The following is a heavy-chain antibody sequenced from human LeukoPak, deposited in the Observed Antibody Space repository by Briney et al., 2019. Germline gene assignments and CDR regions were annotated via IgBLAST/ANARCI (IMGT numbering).Heavy chain of an antibody. J-gene: IGHJ6*02. V-gene: IGHV3-30-3*01. CDR2: LSYDGSNT. Sequence: GRSLRLSCAASGFTFSSYAMHWVRQAPGKGLEWVAVLSYDGSNTYYADSVKGRFTISRDNSKNTLYLQMNSLRAEDTAVYYCARESAPADLYGMDVWGQGTTVTVSS. D-gene: IGHD2-15*01. CDR1: GFTFSSYA. CDR3: ARESAPADLYGMDV.